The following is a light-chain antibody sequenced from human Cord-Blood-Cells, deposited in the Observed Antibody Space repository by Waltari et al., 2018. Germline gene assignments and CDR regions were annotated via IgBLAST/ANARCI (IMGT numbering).Light chain of an antibody. CDR3: CSYAGSYTFVV. Sequence: QSALTPPRSVSGSPGQSVTISCTGTSSDVGGSNYVSWYQQHPGTAPKLMIYDVSTRPSGVPDRFSGSKSGNTASLTISGLQAEDEADYYCCSYAGSYTFVVFGGGTKLTVL. CDR2: DVS. CDR1: SSDVGGSNY. V-gene: IGLV2-11*01. J-gene: IGLJ2*01.